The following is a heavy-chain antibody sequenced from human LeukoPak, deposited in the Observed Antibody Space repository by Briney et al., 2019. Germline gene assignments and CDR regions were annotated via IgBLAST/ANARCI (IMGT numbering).Heavy chain of an antibody. CDR2: ISGSGGTT. J-gene: IGHJ3*02. V-gene: IGHV3-23*01. CDR1: GFTFSSYA. D-gene: IGHD6-13*01. CDR3: AKDLIRQQLVYHAFDI. Sequence: GGSLRLSCAASGFTFSSYAMSWVRQAPGKGLEWVSTISGSGGTTYYADSVKGRFTISRDNSKNTLYLQMNSLRAEDTAVYYCAKDLIRQQLVYHAFDIWGQGTMVTVSS.